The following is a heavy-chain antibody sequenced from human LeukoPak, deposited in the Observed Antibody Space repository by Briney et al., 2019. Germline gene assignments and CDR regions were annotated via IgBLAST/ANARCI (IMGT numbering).Heavy chain of an antibody. V-gene: IGHV4-4*07. CDR2: IYTSGST. J-gene: IGHJ4*02. Sequence: SETLSLTWTVSGGSISSYYWSWIRQPAGKGLEWIGRIYTSGSTNYNPSLKSRVTISVDKSKNQFSLKLSSVTAADTAVYYCARDLGYYDTDFWGQGTLVTVSS. D-gene: IGHD3-22*01. CDR1: GGSISSYY. CDR3: ARDLGYYDTDF.